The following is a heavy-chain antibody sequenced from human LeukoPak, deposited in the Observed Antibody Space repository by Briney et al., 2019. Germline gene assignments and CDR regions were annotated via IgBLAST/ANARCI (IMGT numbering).Heavy chain of an antibody. Sequence: GASVKVSCKASGGTFSSYAITWVRQAPGQGLEWMGRILPILGIANYAQKFQERVTITRDMSTSTAYMELSSLRSEDTAVYYCAAGSITIFGVVISAFDIWGQGTMVTVSS. J-gene: IGHJ3*02. D-gene: IGHD3-3*01. CDR3: AAGSITIFGVVISAFDI. CDR2: ILPILGIA. CDR1: GGTFSSYA. V-gene: IGHV1-69*04.